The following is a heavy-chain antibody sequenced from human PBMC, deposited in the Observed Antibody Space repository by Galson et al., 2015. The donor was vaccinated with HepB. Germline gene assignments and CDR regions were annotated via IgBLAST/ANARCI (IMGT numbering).Heavy chain of an antibody. V-gene: IGHV3-48*02. J-gene: IGHJ6*02. CDR3: ARSGHYDILTGYEVPYYGMDV. D-gene: IGHD3-9*01. CDR2: ISSSSSTI. Sequence: SLRLSCAASGFTFSSYSMNWVRQAPGKGLEWVSYISSSSSTIYYADSVKGRFTISRDNAKNSLYLQMNSLRDEDTAVYYCARSGHYDILTGYEVPYYGMDVWGQGTTVTVSS. CDR1: GFTFSSYS.